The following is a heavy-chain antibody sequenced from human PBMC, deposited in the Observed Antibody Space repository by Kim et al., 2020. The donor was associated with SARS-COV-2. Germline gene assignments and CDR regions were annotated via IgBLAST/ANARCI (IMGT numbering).Heavy chain of an antibody. D-gene: IGHD3-3*01. CDR3: ARAGYYDFWSGYPQLDY. J-gene: IGHJ4*02. V-gene: IGHV4-34*01. Sequence: LKSRVTISVDTSTDQFSLKLSSVTAADTAVYYCARAGYYDFWSGYPQLDYWGQGTLVTVSS.